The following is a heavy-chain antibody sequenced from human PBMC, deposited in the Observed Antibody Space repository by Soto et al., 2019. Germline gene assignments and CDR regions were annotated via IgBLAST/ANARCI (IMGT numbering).Heavy chain of an antibody. D-gene: IGHD2-2*01. CDR1: GFTFSSYA. CDR3: AKPGYCGSSSCQHYFDY. J-gene: IGHJ4*02. V-gene: IGHV3-23*01. CDR2: IGGGGGST. Sequence: PGGSLRLSCAASGFTFSSYAIRWVRQTPGKGLEWVSTIGGGGGSTYYTDSVKGRFTISRDNSKNTVYLQMNSLRAEDTAIYYCAKPGYCGSSSCQHYFDYWGQGTLVTVSS.